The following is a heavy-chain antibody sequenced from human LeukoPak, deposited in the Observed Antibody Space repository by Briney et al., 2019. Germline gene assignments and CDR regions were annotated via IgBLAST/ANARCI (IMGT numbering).Heavy chain of an antibody. V-gene: IGHV3-7*03. CDR2: INQDGSGK. D-gene: IGHD3-22*01. CDR1: GFTFSNYW. CDR3: AKGGYYDSSGYYPFDY. J-gene: IGHJ4*02. Sequence: GGSLRLSCAASGFTFSNYWMSWVRQAPGKGLEWVANINQDGSGKYYVDSVKGRFTISRDNAKNSLYLQMNSLRAEDMALYYCAKGGYYDSSGYYPFDYWGQGTLVTVSS.